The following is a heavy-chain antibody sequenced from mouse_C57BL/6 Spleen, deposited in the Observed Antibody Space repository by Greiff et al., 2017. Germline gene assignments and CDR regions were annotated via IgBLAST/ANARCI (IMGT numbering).Heavy chain of an antibody. J-gene: IGHJ2*01. D-gene: IGHD1-1*01. CDR3: TRGGYGRGYYFDY. CDR1: GFTFSSYA. V-gene: IGHV5-9-1*02. CDR2: ISSGGDYI. Sequence: LQQSGEGLVKPGGSLKLSCAASGFTFSSYAMSWVRQTPEKRLEWVAYISSGGDYIYYADTVKGRFTISRDNARNTLYLQMSSLKSEDTAMYYCTRGGYGRGYYFDYWGQGTTLTVSS.